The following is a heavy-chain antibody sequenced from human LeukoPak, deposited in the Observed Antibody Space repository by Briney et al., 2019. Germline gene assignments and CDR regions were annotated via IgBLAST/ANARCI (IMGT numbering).Heavy chain of an antibody. CDR3: ARDLGGNYDY. D-gene: IGHD1-7*01. Sequence: GGSLRLSCAASGFTFSSYWMHWVRQVPGKGLVWVSHINRDGSRTNYADSVKGRFTISRDNAKNTLYLQMNSLGVEDTAVYYCARDLGGNYDYWGQGTLVTVSS. V-gene: IGHV3-74*01. CDR1: GFTFSSYW. CDR2: INRDGSRT. J-gene: IGHJ4*02.